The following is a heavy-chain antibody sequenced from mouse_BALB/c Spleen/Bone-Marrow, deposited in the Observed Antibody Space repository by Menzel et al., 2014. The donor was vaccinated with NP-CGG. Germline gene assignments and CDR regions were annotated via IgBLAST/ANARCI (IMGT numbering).Heavy chain of an antibody. J-gene: IGHJ2*01. CDR2: ISSGGST. CDR3: ARGGFRGLDY. V-gene: IGHV5-6-5*01. Sequence: DVHLVESGGGLVQPGGSRKLSCAASGFTFSSYAMSWVRQTPEKRLEWVASISSGGSTYYPDSVKGRFTISRDNARNILYLQMSSLRSEDTAMYYCARGGFRGLDYWGQGTTLTVSS. CDR1: GFTFSSYA.